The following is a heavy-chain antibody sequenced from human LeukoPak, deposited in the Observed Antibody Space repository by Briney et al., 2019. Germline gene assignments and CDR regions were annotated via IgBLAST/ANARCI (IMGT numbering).Heavy chain of an antibody. CDR3: ARGGSGRPFDY. V-gene: IGHV3-21*01. J-gene: IGHJ4*02. Sequence: PGESLKISCAASGFTFSSYSMNWVRQAPGKGLEWVSSISSSSSYIYYADSVKGRFTISRDNAKNSLYLQMNSLRAEDTAVYYCARGGSGRPFDYWGQGTLVTVSS. CDR2: ISSSSSYI. CDR1: GFTFSSYS. D-gene: IGHD3-10*01.